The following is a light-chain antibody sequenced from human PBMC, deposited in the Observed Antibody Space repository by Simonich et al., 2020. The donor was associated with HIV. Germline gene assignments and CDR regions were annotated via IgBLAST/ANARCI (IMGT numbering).Light chain of an antibody. V-gene: IGKV2-29*03. J-gene: IGKJ4*01. CDR2: EVS. CDR1: PGPPPRDGKTY. CDR3: MQGIRLPLT. Sequence: DIVMTQSPLSLSVTPGQPASISCKSSPGPPPRDGKTYLHWYLQKPGQSPQLLIYEVSSRFSGVPDRFSGSGSGTDFTLKISRVEAEDVGFYYCMQGIRLPLTFGGGTKVEIK.